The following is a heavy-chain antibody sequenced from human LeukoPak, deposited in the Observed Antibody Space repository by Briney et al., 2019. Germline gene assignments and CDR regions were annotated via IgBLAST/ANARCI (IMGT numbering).Heavy chain of an antibody. V-gene: IGHV3-33*01. Sequence: PGGSLRLSCAASGFTFSSYGMHWVRQAPGKGLEWVAVIWYDGSNKYYADSVKGRFTISRDNSKNTLYLQMNSLRAEDTAVYYCARDRGMAPYNWFDPWGQGTLVTVSS. D-gene: IGHD3-10*01. CDR3: ARDRGMAPYNWFDP. J-gene: IGHJ5*02. CDR2: IWYDGSNK. CDR1: GFTFSSYG.